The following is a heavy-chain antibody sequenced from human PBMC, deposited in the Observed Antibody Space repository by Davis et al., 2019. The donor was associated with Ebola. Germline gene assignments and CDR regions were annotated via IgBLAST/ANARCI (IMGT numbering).Heavy chain of an antibody. J-gene: IGHJ6*02. D-gene: IGHD3-3*01. CDR1: GYTFTSYY. CDR2: INPSGGST. V-gene: IGHV1-46*01. Sequence: ASVKVSCKASGYTFTSYYMHWVRQAPGQGLEWMGIINPSGGSTSYAQKFQGRVTMTRDTSTSTVYMELSSLRSEDTAVYYCAREQHITIFGVVISPYYYYYGMDVWGQGTTVTVSS. CDR3: AREQHITIFGVVISPYYYYYGMDV.